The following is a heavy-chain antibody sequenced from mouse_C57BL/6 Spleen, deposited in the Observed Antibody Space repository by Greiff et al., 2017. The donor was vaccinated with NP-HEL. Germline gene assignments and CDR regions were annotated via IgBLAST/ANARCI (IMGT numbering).Heavy chain of an antibody. CDR3: ARATGLGRFAY. Sequence: QVHVKQPGAELVKPGASVKLSCKASGYTFTSYWMQWVKQRPGQGLEWIGEIDPSDSYTNYNQKFKGKATLTVDTSSSTAYMQLSSLTSEDSAVYYCARATGLGRFAYWGQGTLVTVSA. CDR1: GYTFTSYW. D-gene: IGHD4-1*01. V-gene: IGHV1-50*01. J-gene: IGHJ3*01. CDR2: IDPSDSYT.